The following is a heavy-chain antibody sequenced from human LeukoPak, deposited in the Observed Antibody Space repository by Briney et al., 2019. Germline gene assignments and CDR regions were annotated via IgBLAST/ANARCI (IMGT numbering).Heavy chain of an antibody. Sequence: SSETLSLTRAVYGGSFSGYYWSWIRQPPGKGLEWIGEINHSGSTNYNPSLKSRVTISVDTSKNQFSLKLSSVTAADTAVYYCARGGVHDAFDIWGQGTMVTVSS. J-gene: IGHJ3*02. V-gene: IGHV4-34*01. D-gene: IGHD1-1*01. CDR3: ARGGVHDAFDI. CDR1: GGSFSGYY. CDR2: INHSGST.